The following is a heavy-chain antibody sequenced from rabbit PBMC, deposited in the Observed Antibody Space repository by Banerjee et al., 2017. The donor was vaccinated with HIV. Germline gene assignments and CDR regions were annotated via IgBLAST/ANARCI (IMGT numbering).Heavy chain of an antibody. V-gene: IGHV1S47*01. D-gene: IGHD4-2*01. J-gene: IGHJ3*01. CDR2: IYAGKGAT. CDR1: GFDFSSNA. CDR3: ARWHAGSSWGLDL. Sequence: QQQLEESGGGLVKPEGSLTLTCKASGFDFSSNAICWVRQAPGKGLEWIGGIYAGKGATDYASWVNGRFTISSDNAQNTVDLQMNSLTAADTATYFCARWHAGSSWGLDLWGPGTLVTVS.